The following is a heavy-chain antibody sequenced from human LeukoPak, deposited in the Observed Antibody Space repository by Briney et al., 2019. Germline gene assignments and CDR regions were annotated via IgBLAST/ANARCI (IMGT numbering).Heavy chain of an antibody. J-gene: IGHJ4*02. CDR2: ISGTGGST. CDR3: ARGRDGSQSPIDD. Sequence: GGSLRLSCAASGFTFGTIAMSWVRQVHGKGLEWVSAISGTGGSTYYADSVKGRFTISRDNAKNSLYLQMNSLRAEDTAVYYCARGRDGSQSPIDDWGQGTLVTVSS. CDR1: GFTFGTIA. D-gene: IGHD5-24*01. V-gene: IGHV3-23*01.